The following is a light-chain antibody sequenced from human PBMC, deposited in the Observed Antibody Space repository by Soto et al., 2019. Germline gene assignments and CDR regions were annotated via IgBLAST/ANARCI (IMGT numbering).Light chain of an antibody. CDR1: SSNIGSNT. CDR2: NNN. J-gene: IGLJ2*01. V-gene: IGLV1-44*01. CDR3: AALDDSLNGHVV. Sequence: QSVLTQPPSASGTPGQRVTISCSGSSSNIGSNTVNLYQQLPGTAPKLLISNNNQRPSGVPDRFSGSKSGTSASLAISGLQSEDEAYYYCAALDDSLNGHVVFGGGTKRTVL.